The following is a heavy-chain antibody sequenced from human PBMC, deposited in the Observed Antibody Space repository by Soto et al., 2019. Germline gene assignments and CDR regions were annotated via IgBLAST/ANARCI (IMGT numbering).Heavy chain of an antibody. Sequence: QVQLVQSGAEVKKPGASVKVSCKASGYIFINYYIHWVRQAPGQGLEWIGIINPNGGSTNYAQKFRGRVTLARDTSTSTVYMDLSSPRSEDTAMYYCARDLAAGDFWGQGTLVTVSS. V-gene: IGHV1-46*01. J-gene: IGHJ4*02. CDR2: INPNGGST. CDR3: ARDLAAGDF. CDR1: GYIFINYY. D-gene: IGHD6-13*01.